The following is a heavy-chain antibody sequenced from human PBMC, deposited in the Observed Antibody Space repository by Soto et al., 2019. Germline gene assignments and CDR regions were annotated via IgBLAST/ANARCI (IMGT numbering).Heavy chain of an antibody. CDR2: IIPIFGTA. CDR3: ASRITGTTYYYYYYGMDV. J-gene: IGHJ6*02. V-gene: IGHV1-69*13. D-gene: IGHD1-7*01. CDR1: GGTFSSYA. Sequence: SVKVSCKASGGTFSSYAISWVRQAPGQGLEWMGGIIPIFGTANYAQKFQGRVTITADESTSTAYMELSSLRSEDTAVYYCASRITGTTYYYYYYGMDVWGQGTTVTVSS.